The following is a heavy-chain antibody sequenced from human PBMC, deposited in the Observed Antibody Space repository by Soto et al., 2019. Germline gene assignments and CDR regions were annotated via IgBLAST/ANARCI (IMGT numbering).Heavy chain of an antibody. CDR3: ARQPTTGDTDLWFDP. D-gene: IGHD2-21*01. CDR1: GGSISSSSYY. V-gene: IGHV4-39*01. Sequence: SETLSLTCTVSGGSISSSSYYWGWIRQPPGKGLEWIGSIYYSGSTYYNPSLASRVTVSVDTSKNEFSLKLRSVTAADTAVYYCARQPTTGDTDLWFDPWGQGTLVTVAS. CDR2: IYYSGST. J-gene: IGHJ5*02.